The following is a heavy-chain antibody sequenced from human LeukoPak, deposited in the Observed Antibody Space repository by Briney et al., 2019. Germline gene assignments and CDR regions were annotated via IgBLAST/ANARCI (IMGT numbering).Heavy chain of an antibody. J-gene: IGHJ4*02. D-gene: IGHD5/OR15-5a*01. CDR1: GFTFSRHW. Sequence: GGSLRLSCVASGFTFSRHWMSWLRQAPGKGLEWVANMDTNGHEMYFEDSVKGRCSISRDNAKNSLFLHINILRPDDPATYYFTDCVLTAAGTRPDFWGRGTLVTVSS. V-gene: IGHV3-7*02. CDR3: TDCVLTAAGTRPDF. CDR2: MDTNGHEM.